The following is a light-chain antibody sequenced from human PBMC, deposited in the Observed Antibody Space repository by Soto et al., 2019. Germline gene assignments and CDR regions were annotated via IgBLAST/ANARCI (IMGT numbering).Light chain of an antibody. CDR2: NNA. Sequence: QSVLTQPPSVSGAPGQRVTISCNGSKSNIGANYDVHWYQQLPRTAPKLLIFNNAIRPSGVPERFSGSKSGTSASLAITGLQAEDEADYYCQSYDTGLLGLLFGTGTKVTVL. J-gene: IGLJ1*01. CDR1: KSNIGANYD. CDR3: QSYDTGLLGLL. V-gene: IGLV1-40*01.